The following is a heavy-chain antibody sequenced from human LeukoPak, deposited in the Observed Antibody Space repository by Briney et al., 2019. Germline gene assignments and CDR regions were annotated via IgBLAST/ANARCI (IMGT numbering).Heavy chain of an antibody. V-gene: IGHV3-66*01. CDR3: ARGDSGTTTFDF. CDR1: GFTFSSYA. D-gene: IGHD3-10*01. J-gene: IGHJ4*02. Sequence: GGSLRLSCAASGFTFSSYAMSWVRQAPGMGLQWVSFITPAGHRDYTDSVKGRFTITRDNSKNTVSLQMNSLRVDDSAIYFCARGDSGTTTFDFWGQGTLVTVSS. CDR2: ITPAGHR.